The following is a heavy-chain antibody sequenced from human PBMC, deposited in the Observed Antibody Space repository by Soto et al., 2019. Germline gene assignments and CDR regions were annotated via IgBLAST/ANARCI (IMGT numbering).Heavy chain of an antibody. J-gene: IGHJ5*02. CDR1: GFTFSGYA. CDR3: AKLLNYDFWRGNNWFDP. CDR2: ISGSGGST. Sequence: PGGSLRLSCAASGFTFSGYAMSWVRQAPGKGLEWVSAISGSGGSTYYADSVKGRFTISRDNSKNTLYLQMNSLRAEDTAVYYCAKLLNYDFWRGNNWFDPWGQGTLVTVSS. V-gene: IGHV3-23*01. D-gene: IGHD3-3*01.